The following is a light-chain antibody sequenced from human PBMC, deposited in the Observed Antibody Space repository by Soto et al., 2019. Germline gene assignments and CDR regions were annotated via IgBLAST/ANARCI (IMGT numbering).Light chain of an antibody. CDR2: GAS. CDR3: QQYNKWPLM. CDR1: QSVSID. J-gene: IGKJ1*01. Sequence: EIVMTQFPDTLSVSPGERATLSCRASQSVSIDLAWYQQTPGQAPRLLISGASTWATGVPPTFSGSASGTEFTLTISGVPSEDFTVYYCQQYNKWPLMFGQGTKVEIK. V-gene: IGKV3-15*01.